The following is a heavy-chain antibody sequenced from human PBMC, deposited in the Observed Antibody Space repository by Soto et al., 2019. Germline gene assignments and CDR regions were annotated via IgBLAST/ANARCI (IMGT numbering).Heavy chain of an antibody. CDR3: ARVNCSGGSCDDIFDY. CDR1: GGTFSSYA. Sequence: SVKVSCKASGGTFSSYAISWVRQAPGQGLEWMGGIIPIFGTANYAQKFQGRVTITADESTSTAYMELSSLRSEDTAVYYCARVNCSGGSCDDIFDYWGQGTLVTVSS. V-gene: IGHV1-69*13. J-gene: IGHJ4*02. CDR2: IIPIFGTA. D-gene: IGHD2-15*01.